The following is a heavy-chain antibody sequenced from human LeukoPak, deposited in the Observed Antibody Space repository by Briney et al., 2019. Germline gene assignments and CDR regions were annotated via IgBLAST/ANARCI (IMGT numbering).Heavy chain of an antibody. V-gene: IGHV3-20*04. D-gene: IGHD2-15*01. CDR3: ARDGSRYCSRGSCYSGYYYYGMDV. CDR2: INWNGGST. J-gene: IGHJ6*02. CDR1: GGSMTPDY. Sequence: RPSETLSLTCTVSGGSMTPDYWSWVRQAPGKGLEWVSGINWNGGSTGYADSVKGRFTISRDNAKHSLYLQMNSLRAEDTALYYCARDGSRYCSRGSCYSGYYYYGMDVWGQGTTVTVSS.